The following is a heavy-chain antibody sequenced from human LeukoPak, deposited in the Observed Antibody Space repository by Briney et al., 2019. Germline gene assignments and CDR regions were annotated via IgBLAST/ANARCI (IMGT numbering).Heavy chain of an antibody. J-gene: IGHJ4*02. CDR3: AKSLSGWYALVDY. Sequence: GGSLRLSCVASGFTFADYTMHWVRQAPGKGLEWVSGINWNSDRIAYVDSVKGRFTISRDNAKNSLYLQMNSLRAEDTALYYCAKSLSGWYALVDYWGQGTLVTVSS. CDR2: INWNSDRI. D-gene: IGHD6-19*01. CDR1: GFTFADYT. V-gene: IGHV3-9*01.